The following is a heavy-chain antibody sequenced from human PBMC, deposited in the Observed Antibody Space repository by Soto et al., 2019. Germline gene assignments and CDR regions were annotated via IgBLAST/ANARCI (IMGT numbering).Heavy chain of an antibody. V-gene: IGHV4-30-4*01. D-gene: IGHD6-19*01. CDR2: VHSSGST. CDR3: ARSMAVTHSLFDY. J-gene: IGHJ4*02. CDR1: GGSISSGDYY. Sequence: QVQLQESGPGLVKPSQTLSLTCTVSGGSISSGDYYWSWIRQPPGKGLEWVGYVHSSGSTNYNPSLKGRITMSVDTSKDQFSLNLSSVTAADTAVYYCARSMAVTHSLFDYWGQGTLVTVSS.